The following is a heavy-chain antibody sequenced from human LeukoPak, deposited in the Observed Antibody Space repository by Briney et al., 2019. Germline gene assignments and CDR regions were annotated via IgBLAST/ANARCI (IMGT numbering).Heavy chain of an antibody. Sequence: PGGSLRLSCAASGSAFSSYSMNWVRQAPGKGLEWVSSISSSSSYIYYADSVKGRFTISRDNAKNSLYLQMNSLRAEDTAVYYCAIHPTTVTALGDYWGQGTLVTVSS. D-gene: IGHD4-17*01. V-gene: IGHV3-21*01. CDR1: GSAFSSYS. J-gene: IGHJ4*02. CDR2: ISSSSSYI. CDR3: AIHPTTVTALGDY.